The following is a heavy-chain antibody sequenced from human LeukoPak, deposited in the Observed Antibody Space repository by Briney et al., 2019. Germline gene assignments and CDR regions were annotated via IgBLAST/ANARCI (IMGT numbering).Heavy chain of an antibody. CDR2: INWNSGNI. D-gene: IGHD3-3*01. J-gene: IGHJ4*02. CDR1: GNYW. Sequence: PGGSLRLSCAASGNYWMHWVRQAPGKGLEWVSGINWNSGNIGYADSVKGRFTISRDNAKKSLYLQMNSLRAEDTAFYYCAKDIYSDFWSGYSEKWGQGTLVTVSS. CDR3: AKDIYSDFWSGYSEK. V-gene: IGHV3-9*01.